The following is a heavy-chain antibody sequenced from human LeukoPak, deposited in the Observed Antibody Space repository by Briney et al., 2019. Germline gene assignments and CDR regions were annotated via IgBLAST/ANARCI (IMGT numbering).Heavy chain of an antibody. CDR2: ISGSDGST. CDR3: ASVSGSGWYPFDY. D-gene: IGHD6-19*01. J-gene: IGHJ4*02. Sequence: GGSLRLSCAASGFTFSSYAMSWVRQAPGKGLEWVSVISGSDGSTYYADSVKGRFTISRDNSKNTLYLQMNSLRAEDTAVYYCASVSGSGWYPFDYWGQGTLVTVSS. V-gene: IGHV3-23*01. CDR1: GFTFSSYA.